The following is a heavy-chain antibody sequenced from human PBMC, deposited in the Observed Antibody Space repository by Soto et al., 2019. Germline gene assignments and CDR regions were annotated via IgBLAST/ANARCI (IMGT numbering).Heavy chain of an antibody. D-gene: IGHD2-21*02. V-gene: IGHV4-39*01. CDR2: IYYSGST. J-gene: IGHJ5*02. CDR3: ARLVVVTPWVLRATLYWFDP. CDR1: GGSISSSSYY. Sequence: SETLSLTCTVSGGSISSSSYYWGWIRQPPGKGLEWIGSIYYSGSTYYNPSLKSRVTISVDTSKNQFSLKLSSVTAADTAVYYCARLVVVTPWVLRATLYWFDPWGQGTLVTVSS.